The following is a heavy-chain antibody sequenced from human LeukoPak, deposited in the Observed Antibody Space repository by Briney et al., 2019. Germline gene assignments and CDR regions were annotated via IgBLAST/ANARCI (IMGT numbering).Heavy chain of an antibody. CDR3: ASMGITGIDAFDY. V-gene: IGHV1-8*01. Sequence: ASVKVSCKASGYTFTSYDINWVRQAAGQGLEWMGWMNPNSGNTGYAQKFQGRVTITRNTSISTAYMELSSLRSEDTAVYYCASMGITGIDAFDYWGQGTLVTVSS. CDR2: MNPNSGNT. D-gene: IGHD1-20*01. CDR1: GYTFTSYD. J-gene: IGHJ4*02.